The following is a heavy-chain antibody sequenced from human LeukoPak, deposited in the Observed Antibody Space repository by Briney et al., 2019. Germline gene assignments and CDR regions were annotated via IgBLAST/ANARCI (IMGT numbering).Heavy chain of an antibody. Sequence: PGGSLRLSCAASGFTFSSYAMSWVRQAPGKGLEWVAVIWYDGSNKYYADSVKGRFTISRDNSKNTLYLQMNSLRAEDTAVYYCARDGGYCSSTSCYTRYYFDYWGQGTLVTVSS. CDR3: ARDGGYCSSTSCYTRYYFDY. D-gene: IGHD2-2*02. J-gene: IGHJ4*02. CDR1: GFTFSSYA. V-gene: IGHV3-33*08. CDR2: IWYDGSNK.